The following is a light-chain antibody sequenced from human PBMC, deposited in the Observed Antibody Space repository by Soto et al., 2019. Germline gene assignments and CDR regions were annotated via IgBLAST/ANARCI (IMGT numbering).Light chain of an antibody. Sequence: EFVLTQSPGALSLSPGERATLSCRASQSVSRYLAWYQQKPGQAPRLLITEASSRATGIPARFSGSGSGTEFTLTISSLQPEDFATYYCQQLSSYPITFGQGTRLEIK. J-gene: IGKJ5*01. CDR2: EAS. CDR3: QQLSSYPIT. CDR1: QSVSRY. V-gene: IGKV3-11*01.